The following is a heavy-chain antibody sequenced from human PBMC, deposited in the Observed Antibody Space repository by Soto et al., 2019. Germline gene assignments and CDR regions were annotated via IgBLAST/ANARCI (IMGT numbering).Heavy chain of an antibody. V-gene: IGHV3-74*01. CDR3: VRGGGGGLFDP. CDR1: GFTFSSHW. CDR2: INTDGSAT. D-gene: IGHD2-15*01. J-gene: IGHJ5*02. Sequence: PGGSLRLSCAASGFTFSSHWMHWVRQAPGKGLVWVSRINTDGSATNYADYVKGRFTVSRDNAKNTLYLQMNSLRAEDTAIYYCVRGGGGGLFDPWGQGTMVTAPQ.